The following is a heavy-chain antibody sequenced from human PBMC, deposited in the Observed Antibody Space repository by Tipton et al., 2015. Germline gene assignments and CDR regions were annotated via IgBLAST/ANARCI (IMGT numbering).Heavy chain of an antibody. J-gene: IGHJ4*02. CDR2: INPSSGRT. CDR3: ARDTAYGGHSGFDY. D-gene: IGHD4-23*01. CDR1: GYFFTSYE. V-gene: IGHV1-46*04. Sequence: QSGPEVKKPGASVKVSCEASGYFFTSYEMHWVRQAPGQGLEWMGIINPSSGRTIYAQKLQGRITMTSDTSTSTVYMELSSLKSEDTALYYCARDTAYGGHSGFDYLGQGTLVTVSS.